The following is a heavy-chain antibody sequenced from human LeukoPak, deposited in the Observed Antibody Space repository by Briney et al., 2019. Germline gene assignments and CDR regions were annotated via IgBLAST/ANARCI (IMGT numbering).Heavy chain of an antibody. CDR1: GGSFNAYY. Sequence: SETLSLTCAVNGGSFNAYYWSWIRQPPGKGLEWIGEINHGGGINYNPSLKNRVTISLDTSKNQFSLKLSSVTAADTAIYYCARGQERLGAFDIWGQGTMVTVSP. CDR2: INHGGGI. D-gene: IGHD1-26*01. J-gene: IGHJ3*02. V-gene: IGHV4-34*01. CDR3: ARGQERLGAFDI.